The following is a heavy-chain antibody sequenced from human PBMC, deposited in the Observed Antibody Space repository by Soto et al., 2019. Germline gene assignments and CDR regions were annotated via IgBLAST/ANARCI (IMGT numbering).Heavy chain of an antibody. CDR2: IDASGNT. J-gene: IGHJ6*02. CDR1: VDSITTYY. D-gene: IGHD6-13*01. V-gene: IGHV4-4*07. Sequence: LSLTCTVSVDSITTYYWSWIRQPAGKGLEWIGRIDASGNTNYNPSLNSRVTMSIDTSKKQFSLKLTSVTAADTAIYYCVRYSNNWFQTEGMDVWGQGTTVTVSS. CDR3: VRYSNNWFQTEGMDV.